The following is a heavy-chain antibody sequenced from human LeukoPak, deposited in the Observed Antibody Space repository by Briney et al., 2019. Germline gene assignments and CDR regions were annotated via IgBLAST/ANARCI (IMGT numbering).Heavy chain of an antibody. CDR3: ARAPAFCGGDCYPE. J-gene: IGHJ4*02. CDR1: GGSISYYT. D-gene: IGHD2-21*01. V-gene: IGHV4-4*07. CDR2: FYITGST. Sequence: TSETLSLTCTVSGGSISYYTWTWIRQPAGKGLEWLGRFYITGSTNYNPSLKSRVTMSLDPSKNQFSLKLTSVTAADTAVYYCARAPAFCGGDCYPEWGQGTLVTVSS.